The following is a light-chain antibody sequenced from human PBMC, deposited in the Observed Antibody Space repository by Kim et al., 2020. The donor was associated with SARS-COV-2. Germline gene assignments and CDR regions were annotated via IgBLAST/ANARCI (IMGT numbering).Light chain of an antibody. CDR2: INPDGSH. J-gene: IGLJ3*02. V-gene: IGLV4-69*01. CDR3: QTWGSGIAV. CDR1: SGHSIYS. Sequence: AAVKTTCTRSSGHSIYSIAWHQQQPEKGPRYLLRINPDGSHNKGDGIPDRFSGSSSGTERYLTISSLQSEDESDYYCQTWGSGIAVFGGGTQLTVL.